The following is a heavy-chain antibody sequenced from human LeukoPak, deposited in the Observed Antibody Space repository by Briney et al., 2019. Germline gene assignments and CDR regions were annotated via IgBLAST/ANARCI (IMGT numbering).Heavy chain of an antibody. J-gene: IGHJ4*02. V-gene: IGHV4-30-4*07. CDR1: GDSISSDGYA. D-gene: IGHD2-15*01. CDR2: IYYSGST. Sequence: SETLSLTCAVSGDSISSDGYAWNWIRQPPGKGLEWIGYIYYSGSTYYNPSLKSRVTISVDTSKNQFSLKLSSVTAADTAVYYCARAVGGRYCSGGSCYSRTDYFDYWGQGTLVTVSS. CDR3: ARAVGGRYCSGGSCYSRTDYFDY.